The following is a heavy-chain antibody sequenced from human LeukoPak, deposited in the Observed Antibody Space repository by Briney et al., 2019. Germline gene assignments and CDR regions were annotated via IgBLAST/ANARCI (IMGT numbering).Heavy chain of an antibody. CDR1: GGSFSGYY. Sequence: ASETLSLTCAVYGGSFSGYYWSWIRQPPGKGLEWIGGINHSGSTNYNPSLKSRVTISVDTSKNQFSLKLSSVTAADTAVYYCARARTYYDFWSGYYSYFDYWGQGTLVTVSS. J-gene: IGHJ4*02. D-gene: IGHD3-3*01. V-gene: IGHV4-34*01. CDR2: INHSGST. CDR3: ARARTYYDFWSGYYSYFDY.